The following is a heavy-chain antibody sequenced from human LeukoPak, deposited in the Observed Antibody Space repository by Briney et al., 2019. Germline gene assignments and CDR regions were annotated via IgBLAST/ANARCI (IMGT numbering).Heavy chain of an antibody. V-gene: IGHV4-59*01. D-gene: IGHD1-1*01. CDR2: IHYSGST. J-gene: IGHJ3*02. Sequence: PSETLSLTCAVYGGSFSGYYWSWIRQPPGKGLEWIGYIHYSGSTSYNPSLKSRITISVDTSKNQLSLILNSVTAADTAVYYCAREYSAFEIWGQGTMVTVSS. CDR3: AREYSAFEI. CDR1: GGSFSGYY.